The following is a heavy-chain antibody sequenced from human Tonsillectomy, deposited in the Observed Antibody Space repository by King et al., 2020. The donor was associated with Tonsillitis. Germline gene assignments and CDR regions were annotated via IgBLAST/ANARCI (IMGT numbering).Heavy chain of an antibody. D-gene: IGHD5-18*01. Sequence: VQLVESGGGVVHPGRVLRISCAASGFTFSSYAIHLVRQAPGKGLEWVSVRSYEGSTKYYADSVKGQFTISRDNSKNTVYLQMNSLRAEDTAVYYCARDETVDTAMGIDYWGQGTLVTVSS. CDR2: RSYEGSTK. J-gene: IGHJ4*02. CDR1: GFTFSSYA. CDR3: ARDETVDTAMGIDY. V-gene: IGHV3-30-3*01.